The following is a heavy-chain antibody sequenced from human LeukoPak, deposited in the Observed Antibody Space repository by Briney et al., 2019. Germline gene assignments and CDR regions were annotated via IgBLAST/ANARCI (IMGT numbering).Heavy chain of an antibody. D-gene: IGHD6-19*01. CDR2: ISAYNGNT. V-gene: IGHV1-18*01. J-gene: IGHJ2*01. CDR1: GYTFTSYG. Sequence: ASVKVSCKASGYTFTSYGISWVRQAPGQGLEWMGWISAYNGNTNYAQKLQGRVTMTTDTSTSTAYMELRSLRSDDTAVYYCARCPHPPRSTVAAWYFDLWGRGTLVTVSS. CDR3: ARCPHPPRSTVAAWYFDL.